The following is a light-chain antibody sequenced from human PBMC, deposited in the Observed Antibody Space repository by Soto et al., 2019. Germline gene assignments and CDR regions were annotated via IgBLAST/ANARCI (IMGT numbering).Light chain of an antibody. V-gene: IGKV1-33*01. CDR1: QTISSW. Sequence: DIQMTQSPSTLSGSVGDRVTITCRASQTISSWLAWYQQKPGKAPKLLIYHASNLETGVPSRFSGSGSGIDFTFTISSLQPEDFATYYCQQYDHLPRTFGQGTKVDIK. J-gene: IGKJ1*01. CDR3: QQYDHLPRT. CDR2: HAS.